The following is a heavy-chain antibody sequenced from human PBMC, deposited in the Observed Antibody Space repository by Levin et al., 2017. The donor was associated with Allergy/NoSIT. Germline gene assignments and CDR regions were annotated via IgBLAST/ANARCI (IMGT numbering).Heavy chain of an antibody. CDR3: ARELNRPMRYFDY. CDR1: GFTFSSYG. Sequence: LSLTCAASGFTFSSYGMHWVRQAPGKGLEWVAVIWYDGSNKYYADSVKGRFTISRDNSKNTLYLQMNSLRAEDTAGYYCARELNRPMRYFDYWGQGTLVTVSS. V-gene: IGHV3-33*01. J-gene: IGHJ4*02. D-gene: IGHD3-22*01. CDR2: IWYDGSNK.